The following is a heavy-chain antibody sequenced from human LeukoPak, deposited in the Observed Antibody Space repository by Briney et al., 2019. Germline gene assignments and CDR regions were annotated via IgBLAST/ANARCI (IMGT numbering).Heavy chain of an antibody. CDR2: ISYDGSNK. Sequence: PGGSLRLSCAASGFTFSSYGMHWVRQAPGKGLEWVAVISYDGSNKYYADSVKGRFTISRDNSKNTLYLQMNSLRAEDTAVYYCAKPHSPYDILTGYLYYFDYWGQGTLVTVSS. J-gene: IGHJ4*02. V-gene: IGHV3-30*18. CDR1: GFTFSSYG. D-gene: IGHD3-9*01. CDR3: AKPHSPYDILTGYLYYFDY.